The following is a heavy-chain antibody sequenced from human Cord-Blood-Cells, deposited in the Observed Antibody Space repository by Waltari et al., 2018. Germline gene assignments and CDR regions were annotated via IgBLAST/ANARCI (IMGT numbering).Heavy chain of an antibody. D-gene: IGHD6-13*01. CDR2: IIPIFGTA. V-gene: IGHV1-69*18. Sequence: QVQLVQSGAEVKKPGSSVKVSCKASGGTFSSYAISWVRQAPGQGLEWMGRIIPIFGTASYAQKFQGRVTITADESTSTAYMERSSLRAEDTAVYYCARGIGKGIAAAGTLGYWGQGTLVTVSS. CDR1: GGTFSSYA. J-gene: IGHJ4*02. CDR3: ARGIGKGIAAAGTLGY.